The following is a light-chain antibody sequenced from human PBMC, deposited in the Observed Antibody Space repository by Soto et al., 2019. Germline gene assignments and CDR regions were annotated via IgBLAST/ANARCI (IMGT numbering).Light chain of an antibody. CDR3: QQSYSSPPT. V-gene: IGKV1-39*01. J-gene: IGKJ1*01. CDR2: AAS. CDR1: QSISNH. Sequence: DIQMTQSPSSLSASVEDRVIITCRASQSISNHLNWYQQKPGKAPKLLIFAASSLQSGVPSRFSGSRSGPDFALTIGRLQPEDFATYYCQQSYSSPPTFGQGTKVEIK.